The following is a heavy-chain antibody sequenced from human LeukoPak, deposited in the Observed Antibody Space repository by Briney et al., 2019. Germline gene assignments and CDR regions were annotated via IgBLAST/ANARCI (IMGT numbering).Heavy chain of an antibody. Sequence: KTSETLSLTCTVSGGSISSGGYYWSWIRQPPGKGLEWIGYIYHSGSTYYNPSLKSRVTISVDRSKNQFSLKLSSVTAADAAVYYCARSFTKDPSGYYMDVWGKGTTVTVSS. CDR3: ARSFTKDPSGYYMDV. CDR1: GGSISSGGYY. D-gene: IGHD3-3*01. J-gene: IGHJ6*03. CDR2: IYHSGST. V-gene: IGHV4-30-2*01.